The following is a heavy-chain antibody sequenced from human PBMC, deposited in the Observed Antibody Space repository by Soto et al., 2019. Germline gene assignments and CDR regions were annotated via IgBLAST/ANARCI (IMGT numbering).Heavy chain of an antibody. CDR1: GFTFSSYV. CDR3: VKSLGFCSSSSCSRDYYYYYGMDV. V-gene: IGHV3-30*18. Sequence: GGSLRLSCAASGFTFSSYVMHWVRQAPGKGLEWVTLISYDGGNKYYADSVKGRFSISRDNSRNTLYLQMNSLRPEDAAVYYCVKSLGFCSSSSCSRDYYYYYGMDVWGQGTTVTVSS. J-gene: IGHJ6*02. D-gene: IGHD2-2*01. CDR2: ISYDGGNK.